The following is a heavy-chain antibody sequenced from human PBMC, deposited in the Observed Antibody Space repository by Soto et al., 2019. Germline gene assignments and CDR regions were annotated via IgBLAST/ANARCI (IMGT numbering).Heavy chain of an antibody. Sequence: QLQLQESGPGLVKPSETLSLTCTVSGGSISSSTDYWGWIRQPPGKGLEWIGSISSTGTTYFNPFLEGRNTISVDPYKSQSSLKLNSVTAADTAVYYCVKRPYRSVGPVSSDPWGQGTLVTVSS. J-gene: IGHJ5*02. CDR1: GGSISSSTDY. V-gene: IGHV4-39*01. CDR2: ISSTGTT. CDR3: VKRPYRSVGPVSSDP. D-gene: IGHD3-10*01.